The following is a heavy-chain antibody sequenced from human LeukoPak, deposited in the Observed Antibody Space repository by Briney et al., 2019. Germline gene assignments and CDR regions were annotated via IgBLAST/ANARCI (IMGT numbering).Heavy chain of an antibody. D-gene: IGHD1-14*01. CDR3: ATGPFSAFAI. CDR2: IHSDEIST. V-gene: IGHV3-74*01. CDR1: GFTFNSYW. J-gene: IGHJ3*02. Sequence: GGSLRLSCAASGFTFNSYWMHWVRRAPGKGLVWVSHIHSDEISTAYADSVKGRFTISRDNTKNTLYLQMNSLRVEDTAVYFCATGPFSAFAIWGQGTTLIVSS.